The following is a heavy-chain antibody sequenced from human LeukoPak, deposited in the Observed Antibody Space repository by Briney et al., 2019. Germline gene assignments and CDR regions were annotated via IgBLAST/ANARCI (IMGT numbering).Heavy chain of an antibody. D-gene: IGHD3-3*01. CDR1: GGSISSYY. V-gene: IGHV4-59*08. Sequence: SETLSLTCTVSGGSISSYYWSWIRQPPGKGLEWIGYIYYSGSTDYNPSLTSRVTISLDTSKNQFSLKLSSVTAADTAVYYCARRRGDFWSDYYAFDYWGQGTLVTISS. CDR2: IYYSGST. CDR3: ARRRGDFWSDYYAFDY. J-gene: IGHJ4*02.